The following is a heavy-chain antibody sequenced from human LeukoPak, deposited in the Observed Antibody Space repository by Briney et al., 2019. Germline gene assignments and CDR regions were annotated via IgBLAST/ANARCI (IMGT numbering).Heavy chain of an antibody. CDR2: IYYSGST. V-gene: IGHV4-59*01. Sequence: PSETLSLTCTVSGGSFSTYYWSWIRQPPGKGLEWVAYIYYSGSTNYNPSLQSRVTISVDTSKNQFSLRLSSVTAADTAVYYCASRNSGWYLALWGQGTLVTVSS. J-gene: IGHJ4*02. D-gene: IGHD6-19*01. CDR3: ASRNSGWYLAL. CDR1: GGSFSTYY.